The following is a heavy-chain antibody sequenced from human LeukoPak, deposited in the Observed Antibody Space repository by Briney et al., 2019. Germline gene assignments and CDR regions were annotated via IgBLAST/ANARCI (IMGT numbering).Heavy chain of an antibody. CDR2: TSSDLNVK. CDR1: GFTFRNYV. J-gene: IGHJ4*02. CDR3: AREGYYGSGSPPSLYFDY. D-gene: IGHD3-10*01. V-gene: IGHV3-30-3*01. Sequence: GVSLRLSCAASGFTFRNYVIHWVRQAPGKGLEWVAVTSSDLNVKLYADSVKGRFTISRDNSRSTLYLQMNSLRPEDTAIYYCAREGYYGSGSPPSLYFDYWGQGTLVTVSS.